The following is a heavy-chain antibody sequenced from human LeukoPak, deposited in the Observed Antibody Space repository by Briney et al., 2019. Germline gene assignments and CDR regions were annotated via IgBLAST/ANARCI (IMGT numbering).Heavy chain of an antibody. CDR1: GGSFSGYY. Sequence: PSETLSLTCAVYGGSFSGYYWSWIRQPPGKGLEWIGEINHSGSTNYNPSLKSRVTISVDTSKNQFSLKLRSVTAADTAVYYCARHPPSEWYFDLWGRGTLVTVSS. CDR3: ARHPPSEWYFDL. J-gene: IGHJ2*01. V-gene: IGHV4-34*01. CDR2: INHSGST.